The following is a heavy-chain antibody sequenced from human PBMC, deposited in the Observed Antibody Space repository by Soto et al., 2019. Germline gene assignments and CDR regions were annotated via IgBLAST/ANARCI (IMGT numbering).Heavy chain of an antibody. CDR3: ARGGEVGVAGSAAFDM. D-gene: IGHD3-3*01. CDR2: INPGSGAA. Sequence: QVQLVQSGAEVKKPGASVKISCTASGYTVTTHYMHWVRQAPGRGREWMGAINPGSGAAKYTQTFQARVTMTRDTSTNTVDMEMSALRSEDTAVFYCARGGEVGVAGSAAFDMWGQGTMVTVSS. V-gene: IGHV1-46*01. J-gene: IGHJ3*02. CDR1: GYTVTTHY.